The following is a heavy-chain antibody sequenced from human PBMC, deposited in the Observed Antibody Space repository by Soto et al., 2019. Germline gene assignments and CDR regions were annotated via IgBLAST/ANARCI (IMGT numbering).Heavy chain of an antibody. D-gene: IGHD6-19*01. CDR3: ARDDSTGGIDF. Sequence: SETLSLACTVSGGSISSGDYYWSWIRQPPGKGLEWLGYISYSGSTDYSPALRSRVTISADTSKNQFSLKLNAVTAADMAVYYCARDDSTGGIDFWGQGALVTVSS. CDR1: GGSISSGDYY. J-gene: IGHJ4*02. CDR2: ISYSGST. V-gene: IGHV4-61*08.